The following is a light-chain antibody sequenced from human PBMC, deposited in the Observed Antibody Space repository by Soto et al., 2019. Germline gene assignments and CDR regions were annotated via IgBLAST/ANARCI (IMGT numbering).Light chain of an antibody. V-gene: IGKV3-20*01. Sequence: EIVMTQSPATLSVSPGERATLSCRASQSVSSSFLSWYQQKRGQAPRLLIYGASTRATGIPARFSGSGSGTYFTLTISRLEPEDFAVYYCQQYGSSGTFGQGTKVDIK. CDR1: QSVSSSF. J-gene: IGKJ1*01. CDR2: GAS. CDR3: QQYGSSGT.